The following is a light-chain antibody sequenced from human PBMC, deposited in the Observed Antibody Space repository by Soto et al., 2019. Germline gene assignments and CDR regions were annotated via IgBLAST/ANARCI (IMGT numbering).Light chain of an antibody. CDR2: GAS. Sequence: IVLTQSPGTLSLSPGERATLSCRASQSVNSNYLAWYQQKPGQAPRLLIYGASSRATGIPDRFSGSGSGTDFILTISRLEPEDFAVYFCQQYGNSPVAFGQGTKVEIK. J-gene: IGKJ1*01. V-gene: IGKV3-20*01. CDR3: QQYGNSPVA. CDR1: QSVNSNY.